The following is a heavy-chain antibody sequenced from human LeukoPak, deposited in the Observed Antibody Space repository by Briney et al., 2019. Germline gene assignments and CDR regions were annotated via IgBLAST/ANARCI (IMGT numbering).Heavy chain of an antibody. CDR1: GFTFSIYW. Sequence: GGSLRLSCAASGFTFSIYWMSWVREAPGKGLEWVANIKQDGSEKYYVDSVKGRFTISRDNAKNSLYLQMNSLRAEDTAVYYCARQAVPAAIPHNWFDPWGQGTLVTVSS. J-gene: IGHJ5*02. V-gene: IGHV3-7*01. CDR2: IKQDGSEK. D-gene: IGHD2-2*01. CDR3: ARQAVPAAIPHNWFDP.